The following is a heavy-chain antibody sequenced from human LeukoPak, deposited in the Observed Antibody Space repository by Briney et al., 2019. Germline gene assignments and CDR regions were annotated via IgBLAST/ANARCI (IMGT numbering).Heavy chain of an antibody. CDR2: VYTSGIT. J-gene: IGHJ6*03. D-gene: IGHD3-9*01. CDR3: ARHNGFDRGYYYYMDV. Sequence: SETLSLTCTVSGGFINSYYWSWIRQPAGKGLEWIGRVYTSGITNYNPSLKSRITMSVDTSKNQFSLKLTSVTAADTAVYYCARHNGFDRGYYYYMDVWGKGTTATVSS. V-gene: IGHV4-4*07. CDR1: GGFINSYY.